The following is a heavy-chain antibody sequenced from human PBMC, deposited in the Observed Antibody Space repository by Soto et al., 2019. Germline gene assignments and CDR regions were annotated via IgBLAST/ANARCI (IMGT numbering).Heavy chain of an antibody. J-gene: IGHJ4*02. CDR2: ISSTTNYI. CDR3: ARESEDLTSNFDY. Sequence: EVQLVESGGGLVKPGGSLRLHCAASGFTFNSYSMNWVRQAQGTGLEWVSSISSTTNYIYYADSMKGRFTISRDNAKNSLYLEMNSLRDDEKAVYYCARESEDLTSNFDYWGQGTLVTVSS. V-gene: IGHV3-21*06. CDR1: GFTFNSYS.